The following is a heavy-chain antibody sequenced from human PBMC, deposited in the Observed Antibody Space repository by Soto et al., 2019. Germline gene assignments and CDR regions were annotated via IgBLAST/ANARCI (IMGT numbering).Heavy chain of an antibody. CDR2: IYYSGST. CDR1: GGSMISGGYD. CDR3: ARVGVDSSGYYFASDY. Sequence: TSETLCLTCTVSGGSMISGGYDGSWIHQQPGKCLEWIGYIYYSGSTYYNPSLKSRVTISVDTSKNQFSLKLSSVTAADTAVYYCARVGVDSSGYYFASDYWGQGPLVTVSS. V-gene: IGHV4-31*03. J-gene: IGHJ4*02. D-gene: IGHD3-22*01.